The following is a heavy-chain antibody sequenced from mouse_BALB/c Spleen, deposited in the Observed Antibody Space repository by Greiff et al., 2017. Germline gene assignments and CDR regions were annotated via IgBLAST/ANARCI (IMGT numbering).Heavy chain of an antibody. CDR2: ISSGGST. CDR1: GFTFSSYA. CDR3: AIYDGYYEFAY. J-gene: IGHJ3*01. D-gene: IGHD2-3*01. V-gene: IGHV5-6-5*01. Sequence: DVMLVESGGGLVKPGGSLKLSCAASGFTFSSYAMSWVRQTPEKRLEWVASISSGGSTYYPDSVKGRFTISRDNARNILYLQMSSLRSEDTAMYYCAIYDGYYEFAYWGQGTLVTVSA.